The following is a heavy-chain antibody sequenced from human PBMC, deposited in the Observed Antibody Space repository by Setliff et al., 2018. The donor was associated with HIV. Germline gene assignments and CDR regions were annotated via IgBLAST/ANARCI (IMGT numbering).Heavy chain of an antibody. D-gene: IGHD3-3*01. J-gene: IGHJ5*02. CDR1: GYSFRTYS. CDR3: ARYMRIFGVAPGDL. CDR2: INPGNGNT. Sequence: ASVKVSCKASGYSFRTYSMHWVRQAPGQGLEWMGWINPGNGNTQYSQRFQGRVTITADTSASTAYMEMFSLTSGDTAVYYCARYMRIFGVAPGDLWGQGTLVTVSS. V-gene: IGHV1-3*01.